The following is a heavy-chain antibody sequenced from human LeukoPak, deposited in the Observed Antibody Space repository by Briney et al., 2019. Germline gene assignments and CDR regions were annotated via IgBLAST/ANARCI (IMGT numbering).Heavy chain of an antibody. Sequence: SEALSPTCTVSGGSISSGDYYWSWIRQPPGKGLEWIGYIYYSGSTYYNPSLKSRVTISVDTSKNQFSLKLSSVTAADTAVYYCARGAYDSSGYYPDYWGQGTLDTVSS. CDR1: GGSISSGDYY. V-gene: IGHV4-30-4*08. CDR3: ARGAYDSSGYYPDY. J-gene: IGHJ4*02. CDR2: IYYSGST. D-gene: IGHD3-22*01.